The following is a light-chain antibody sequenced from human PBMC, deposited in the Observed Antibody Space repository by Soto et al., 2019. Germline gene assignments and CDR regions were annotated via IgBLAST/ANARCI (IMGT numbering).Light chain of an antibody. CDR1: QSVSSN. CDR3: QQYNNWPLWT. V-gene: IGKV3-15*01. J-gene: IGKJ1*01. CDR2: GAS. Sequence: EIVMTQSPATLSLSPGERATLSCRASQSVSSNLAWYQQRPGQAPRLLIYGASTRATGIPARFSGSGSGTELTLTISSLQSEDFAVYYCQQYNNWPLWTFGQGTKVDIK.